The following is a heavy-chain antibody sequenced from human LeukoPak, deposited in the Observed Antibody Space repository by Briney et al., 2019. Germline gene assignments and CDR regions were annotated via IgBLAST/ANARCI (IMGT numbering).Heavy chain of an antibody. CDR3: ARDRQPYGSGSLNWFDP. CDR1: GFTFSTYS. D-gene: IGHD3-10*01. J-gene: IGHJ5*02. CDR2: ISSSGTFI. Sequence: GGSLRLSCVASGFTFSTYSMNWVRQAPGKGLEWVSPISSSGTFIYYADSVKGRITVSRDNAKNSFYLQMNTLRAEDTAVYYCARDRQPYGSGSLNWFDPWGQGTLVTVSS. V-gene: IGHV3-21*01.